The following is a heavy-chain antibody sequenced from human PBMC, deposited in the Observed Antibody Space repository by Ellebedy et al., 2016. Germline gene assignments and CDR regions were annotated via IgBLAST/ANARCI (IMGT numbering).Heavy chain of an antibody. V-gene: IGHV4-61*02. J-gene: IGHJ6*02. CDR1: GGSISSGSYY. D-gene: IGHD4-17*01. Sequence: SETLSLXXTVSGGSISSGSYYWSWIRQPAGKGLEWIGRIYTSGSTNYNPSLKSRVTMSVDTSKIQFSLKLSSVTAADTAVYYCARGGPYGDYDYGMDVWGQGTTVTVSS. CDR2: IYTSGST. CDR3: ARGGPYGDYDYGMDV.